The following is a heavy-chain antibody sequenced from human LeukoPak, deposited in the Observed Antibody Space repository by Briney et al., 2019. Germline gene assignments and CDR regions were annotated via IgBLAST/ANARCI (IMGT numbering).Heavy chain of an antibody. J-gene: IGHJ4*02. Sequence: AASVKVSCKASGYTFTDYYMHWVRQAPGQGLEWMGWINPKSGGTNYAQRFQGRVTMTRDTSISTAYMELSRLTSDDTAVYYCTYEGDYYYGYWGQGTLVTVSS. V-gene: IGHV1-2*02. CDR3: TYEGDYYYGY. D-gene: IGHD2-21*02. CDR2: INPKSGGT. CDR1: GYTFTDYY.